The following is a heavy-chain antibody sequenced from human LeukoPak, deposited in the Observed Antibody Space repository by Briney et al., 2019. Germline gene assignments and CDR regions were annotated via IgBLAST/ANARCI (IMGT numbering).Heavy chain of an antibody. J-gene: IGHJ4*02. CDR1: GGSISIYY. D-gene: IGHD2-15*01. V-gene: IGHV4-4*07. CDR3: ARMVAATGAFYFDY. Sequence: SETLSLTCTVSGGSISIYYWSWIRQPAGKGLEWIGRIYTSGSTNYNPSLKSRVTMSVDTSKNQFSLKLSSVTAADTAVYYCARMVAATGAFYFDYWGQGTLVTVSS. CDR2: IYTSGST.